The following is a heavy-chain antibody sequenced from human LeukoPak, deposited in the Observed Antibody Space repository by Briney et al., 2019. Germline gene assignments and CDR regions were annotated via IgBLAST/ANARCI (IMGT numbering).Heavy chain of an antibody. J-gene: IGHJ6*02. CDR3: GKSSWLKDGMDV. Sequence: SGGSLRLSCAASGFTFSSYSMNWVRQAPGKGLEWVSYISSSSSTIYYADSVKGRFTISRDNAKNSLYLQMNSLRAEDTAVYYCGKSSWLKDGMDVWGQGTTVTVSS. V-gene: IGHV3-48*04. D-gene: IGHD5-12*01. CDR2: ISSSSSTI. CDR1: GFTFSSYS.